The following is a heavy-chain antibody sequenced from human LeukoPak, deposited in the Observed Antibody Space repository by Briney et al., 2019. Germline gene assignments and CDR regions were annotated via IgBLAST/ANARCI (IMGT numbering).Heavy chain of an antibody. Sequence: SETLSLTCTVSGGSISSSIYYWAWIRQPPGKGLEWIGSVYYGRSPYFNPSLESRATISVDTSKNHFSLKMSSVTAADTAVYYCARSSGTGTFSYWGQGTLVTVSS. CDR3: ARSSGTGTFSY. D-gene: IGHD6-25*01. CDR1: GGSISSSIYY. V-gene: IGHV4-39*02. CDR2: VYYGRSP. J-gene: IGHJ4*02.